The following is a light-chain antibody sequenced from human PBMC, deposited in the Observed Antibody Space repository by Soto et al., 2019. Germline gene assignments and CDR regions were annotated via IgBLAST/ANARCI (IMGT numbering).Light chain of an antibody. J-gene: IGKJ1*01. CDR3: QQYYSYWT. CDR2: KAS. CDR1: QSISRH. V-gene: IGKV1-5*03. Sequence: DIQMTQSPSSLSASVGDRVTITCRASQSISRHLNWYQQKPGKDPKLLIYKASSLESGVPSRFSGSGSGTEITLTISSLQPDDFATYYCQQYYSYWTFGQGTKVDIK.